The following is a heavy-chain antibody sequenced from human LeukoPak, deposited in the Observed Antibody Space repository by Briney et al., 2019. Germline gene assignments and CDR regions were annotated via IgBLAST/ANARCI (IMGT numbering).Heavy chain of an antibody. J-gene: IGHJ4*02. V-gene: IGHV4-30-4*01. Sequence: SETLFLTCTVSGGSISSGDYYWSWIRQPPGKGLEWIGYIYYSGSAYYNPSLKSRVTISVDTSKNQFSLKLSSVTAADTAVYYCARALQDIVVVPALDYWGQGTLVTVSS. CDR1: GGSISSGDYY. CDR2: IYYSGSA. CDR3: ARALQDIVVVPALDY. D-gene: IGHD2-2*01.